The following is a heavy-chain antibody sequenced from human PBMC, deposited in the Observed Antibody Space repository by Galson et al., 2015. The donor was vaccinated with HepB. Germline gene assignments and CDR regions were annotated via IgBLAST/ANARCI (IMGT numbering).Heavy chain of an antibody. V-gene: IGHV5-10-1*01. D-gene: IGHD6-19*01. CDR1: GYSFTSYW. J-gene: IGHJ4*02. Sequence: QSGAEVTKPGESLRISCKGSGYSFTSYWISWVRQMPGKGLEWMGRIDPSDSYTNYSPSFQGHVTISADKSISTAYLQWSSLKASDTAMYYCARSQKGVAVAPPRYFDYWGQGTLVTVSS. CDR3: ARSQKGVAVAPPRYFDY. CDR2: IDPSDSYT.